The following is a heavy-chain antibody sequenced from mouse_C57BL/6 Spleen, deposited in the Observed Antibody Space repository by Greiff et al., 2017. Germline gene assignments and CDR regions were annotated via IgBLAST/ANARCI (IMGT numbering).Heavy chain of an antibody. V-gene: IGHV1-72*01. CDR1: GYTFTSYW. CDR3: ARNDYDGFYYAMDY. CDR2: IDPNSGGT. Sequence: VQLQQPGAELVMPGASVKLSCKASGYTFTSYWMHWVKQRPGRGLEWIGRIDPNSGGTKYNEKFKSKATLTVDKHSSTAYMQLSSLTSEDSAVYYCARNDYDGFYYAMDYWGQGTSVTVSS. D-gene: IGHD2-4*01. J-gene: IGHJ4*01.